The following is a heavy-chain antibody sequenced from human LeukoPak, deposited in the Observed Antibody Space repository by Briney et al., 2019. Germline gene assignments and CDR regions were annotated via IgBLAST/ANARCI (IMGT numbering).Heavy chain of an antibody. V-gene: IGHV3-15*01. CDR3: TTDKYGEIFDY. CDR1: GFTFSNAW. Sequence: GGSLRLSCAASGFTFSNAWMSWVRQAPGRGLEWVGRIKSKTDGGTTDYAAPVKGRFTISRDDSKNTLYLQMNSLKTEDTAVYYCTTDKYGEIFDYWGQGTLVTVSS. J-gene: IGHJ4*02. D-gene: IGHD4-17*01. CDR2: IKSKTDGGTT.